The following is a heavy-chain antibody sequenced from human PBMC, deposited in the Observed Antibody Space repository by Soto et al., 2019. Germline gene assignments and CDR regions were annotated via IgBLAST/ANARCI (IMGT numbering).Heavy chain of an antibody. CDR3: AKDLAGVVGMDV. D-gene: IGHD3-3*01. CDR2: ISGSGGST. V-gene: IGHV3-23*01. J-gene: IGHJ6*02. Sequence: PVGSLRLSCAASGFTFSSYAMSWVRQAPGKGLEWVSAISGSGGSTYYADSVKGRFTISRDNSKNTLYLQMNSLRAEDTAVYYCAKDLAGVVGMDVWGQGTTVTVSS. CDR1: GFTFSSYA.